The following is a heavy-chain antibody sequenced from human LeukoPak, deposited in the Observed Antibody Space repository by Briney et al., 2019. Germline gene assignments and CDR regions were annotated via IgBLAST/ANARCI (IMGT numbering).Heavy chain of an antibody. D-gene: IGHD3-22*01. J-gene: IGHJ2*01. CDR2: ITASSGGT. Sequence: GGSLRLSCAASGFTFSSYAMGWVRQAPRKGLEWVSAITASSGGTYYADSVKGRFTISRDNSKNTLYLQINSLRAEDAAIYYCAKIRFYYDSSFDYWYFDLWGRGTLVTVSS. CDR1: GFTFSSYA. V-gene: IGHV3-23*01. CDR3: AKIRFYYDSSFDYWYFDL.